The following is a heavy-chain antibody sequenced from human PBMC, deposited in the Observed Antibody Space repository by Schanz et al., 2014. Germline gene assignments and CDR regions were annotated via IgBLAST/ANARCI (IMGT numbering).Heavy chain of an antibody. D-gene: IGHD7-27*01. V-gene: IGHV3-30*02. CDR2: IRSDERDK. Sequence: VQLVESGGGLIQPGGSLRLSCAASGFTVSSNYMSWVRQAPGKGLEWVALIRSDERDKCYADSVKGRFSISRDNSKNTVYLQMNSLRPEDTAVYYCAKDENWALTDYWGQGTLVTVSS. CDR1: GFTVSSNY. CDR3: AKDENWALTDY. J-gene: IGHJ4*02.